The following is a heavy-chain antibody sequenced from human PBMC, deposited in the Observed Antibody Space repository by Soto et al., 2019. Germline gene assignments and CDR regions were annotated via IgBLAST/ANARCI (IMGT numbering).Heavy chain of an antibody. CDR2: INHSGST. J-gene: IGHJ4*02. CDR3: AGGIAARPLGY. D-gene: IGHD6-6*01. Sequence: SETLSLTCAVYGGSFSGYYWTWIRQPPGTGLEWIGEINHSGSTNYNPSLKSRVTISVDTSKNQFSLKLSSVTAADTAVYYCAGGIAARPLGYWGQGTLVTVSS. CDR1: GGSFSGYY. V-gene: IGHV4-34*01.